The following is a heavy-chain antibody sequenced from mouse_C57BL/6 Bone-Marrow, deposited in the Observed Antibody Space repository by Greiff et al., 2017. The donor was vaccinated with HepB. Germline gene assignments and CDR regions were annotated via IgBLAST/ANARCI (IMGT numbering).Heavy chain of an antibody. CDR2: IHPNSGST. CDR3: ARGFDYYGSSVYAMDY. Sequence: VQLKQPGAELVKPGASVKLSCKASGYTFTSYWMHWVKQRPGQGLEWIGMIHPNSGSTNYNEKFKSKATLTVDKSSSTAYMQLSSLTSEDSAVYYCARGFDYYGSSVYAMDYWGQGTSVTVSS. CDR1: GYTFTSYW. V-gene: IGHV1-64*01. J-gene: IGHJ4*01. D-gene: IGHD1-1*01.